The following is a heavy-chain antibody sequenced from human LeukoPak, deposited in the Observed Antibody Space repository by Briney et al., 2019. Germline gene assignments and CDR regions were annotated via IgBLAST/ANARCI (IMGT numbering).Heavy chain of an antibody. CDR2: IYYGGST. Sequence: PSETLSLTSTVSGGSISSYHWSWIRPPPGEGLEWGGYIYYGGSTNYKPSLKRRVTISVDTSKNQFSLKLSSVPAADTSVYYCARHFTAATGKISSGWYNDIWGQGTMVTVSS. V-gene: IGHV4-59*08. J-gene: IGHJ3*02. CDR1: GGSISSYH. CDR3: ARHFTAATGKISSGWYNDI. D-gene: IGHD6-19*01.